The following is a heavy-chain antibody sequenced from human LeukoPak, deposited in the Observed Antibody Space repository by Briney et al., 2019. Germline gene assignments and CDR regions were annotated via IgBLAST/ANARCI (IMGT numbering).Heavy chain of an antibody. V-gene: IGHV4-34*01. J-gene: IGHJ5*02. D-gene: IGHD6-13*01. CDR2: INHSGST. CDR3: ARLAAAGIHWFDP. Sequence: SETLSLTCAVYGGSFSGYYWSWIRQPPGKGLEWIGEINHSGSTNYNPSLKGRVTISVDTSKNQFSLKLSSVTAADTAVYYCARLAAAGIHWFDPWGQGTLVTVSS. CDR1: GGSFSGYY.